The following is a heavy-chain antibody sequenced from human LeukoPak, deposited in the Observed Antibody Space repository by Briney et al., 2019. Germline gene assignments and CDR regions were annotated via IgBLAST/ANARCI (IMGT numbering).Heavy chain of an antibody. J-gene: IGHJ4*02. D-gene: IGHD6-19*01. Sequence: SETLSLTCTVSGASMSDFYWSWIRQPPGKRLEWIGYVYSSGSTSYNPSLKSRVTISVDTSKNQFSLKLSSVTAADTAVYYCARSSGWYYFDYWGQGTLVTVSS. CDR1: GASMSDFY. CDR3: ARSSGWYYFDY. V-gene: IGHV4-59*01. CDR2: VYSSGST.